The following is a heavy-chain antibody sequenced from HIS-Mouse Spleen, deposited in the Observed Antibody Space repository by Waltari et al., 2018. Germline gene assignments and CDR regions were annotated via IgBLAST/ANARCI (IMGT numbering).Heavy chain of an antibody. Sequence: QLQLQESGPGLVKPSETLSLTCTVSGASISSSSYYLGWIRQPPGKGLEWIGSIYYSGSTYYNPSLKSRVTISVDTSKNQFSLKLSSVTAADTAVYYCAREIPYSSSWYDWYFDLWGRGTLVTVSS. V-gene: IGHV4-39*07. D-gene: IGHD6-13*01. CDR2: IYYSGST. CDR1: GASISSSSYY. J-gene: IGHJ2*01. CDR3: AREIPYSSSWYDWYFDL.